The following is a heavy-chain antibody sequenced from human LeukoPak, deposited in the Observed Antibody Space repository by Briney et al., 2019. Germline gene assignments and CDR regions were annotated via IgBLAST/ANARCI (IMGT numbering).Heavy chain of an antibody. Sequence: GASVKVSCKASGYALTSYDINWVRQATGQGLEWMGWMNPNSGNTGYAQKFQGRVTITRNTSISTAYMELSSLRAEDTAVYFCARGGVDYYGSGTYYLMYYFDYWGQGALVTVSS. V-gene: IGHV1-8*03. CDR1: GYALTSYD. D-gene: IGHD3-10*01. CDR3: ARGGVDYYGSGTYYLMYYFDY. J-gene: IGHJ4*02. CDR2: MNPNSGNT.